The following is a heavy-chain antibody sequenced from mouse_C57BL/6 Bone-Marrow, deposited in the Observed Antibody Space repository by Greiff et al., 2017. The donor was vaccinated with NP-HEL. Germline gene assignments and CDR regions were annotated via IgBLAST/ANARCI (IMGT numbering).Heavy chain of an antibody. CDR1: GFNIKNTY. CDR2: IDPANGNT. V-gene: IGHV14-3*01. J-gene: IGHJ4*01. CDR3: ATTPFYYYGSSYALRY. Sequence: LVESVAELVRPGASVKLSCTASGFNIKNTYMHWVKQRPEQGLEWIGRIDPANGNTKYAPKFQGKATITADTSSNTAYLQLSSLTSEDTAIYYCATTPFYYYGSSYALRYWGQGTSVTVSS. D-gene: IGHD1-1*01.